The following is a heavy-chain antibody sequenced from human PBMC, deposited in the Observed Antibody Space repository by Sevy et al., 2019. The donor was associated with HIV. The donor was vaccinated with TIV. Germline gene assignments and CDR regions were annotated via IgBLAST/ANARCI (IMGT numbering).Heavy chain of an antibody. D-gene: IGHD3-10*01. V-gene: IGHV3-23*01. CDR2: VSGSGSST. CDR1: GFTFSSYA. J-gene: IGHJ6*02. Sequence: GGSLRLSCAASGFTFSSYAMSWVRLAPGKGLEWVSAVSGSGSSTYYADSVKGRFTVSRDNSKNTLYLQMNSLRAEDTAVYYCASARGFSHYYYGMDVWGQGTTVTVSS. CDR3: ASARGFSHYYYGMDV.